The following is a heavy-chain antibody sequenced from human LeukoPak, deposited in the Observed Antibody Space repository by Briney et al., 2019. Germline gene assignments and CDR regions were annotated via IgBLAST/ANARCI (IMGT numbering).Heavy chain of an antibody. Sequence: GASVKVSCKASGYTFTSYYMHWVRQAPGQGLEWMGIINPSGGSTSYAQKFQGRVTMTRDMSTSTVYMELSSLRSEDTAVYYCARDWSDYYDSSTMDVWGKGTTVTISS. D-gene: IGHD3-22*01. CDR2: INPSGGST. CDR3: ARDWSDYYDSSTMDV. J-gene: IGHJ6*03. CDR1: GYTFTSYY. V-gene: IGHV1-46*01.